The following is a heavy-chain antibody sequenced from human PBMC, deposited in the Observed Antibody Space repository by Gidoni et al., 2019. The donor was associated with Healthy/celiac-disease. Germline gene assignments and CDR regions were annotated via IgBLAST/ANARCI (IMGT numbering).Heavy chain of an antibody. CDR1: GFTFSSYE. CDR2: ISSGGSTI. V-gene: IGHV3-48*03. Sequence: EVQLVESGGGLVQPGGSLRLSCAASGFTFSSYEMNWVRQAPGKGLEWVSYISSGGSTIYYADPVKGRFTTPRDNAKNSLYLKMNSLGAEDTAVYYCARGGGGDGYYYYYGMDVWGQGTTVTVSS. D-gene: IGHD3-16*01. CDR3: ARGGGGDGYYYYYGMDV. J-gene: IGHJ6*02.